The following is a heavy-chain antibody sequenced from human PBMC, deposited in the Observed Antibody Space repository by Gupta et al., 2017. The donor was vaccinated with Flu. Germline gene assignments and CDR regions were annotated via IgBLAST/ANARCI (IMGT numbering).Heavy chain of an antibody. CDR3: ARGAGDSL. D-gene: IGHD2-15*01. CDR1: GDTFTSYT. V-gene: IGHV1-8*01. J-gene: IGHJ1*01. Sequence: KVSCKASGDTFTSYTINWVRQAAGQGLEWMGWMNPNSGHTGYAQKFQGRVTMTRNISMSTAYMELTSLTSEDTAMYYCARGAGDSLWGQVTLVTVSS. CDR2: MNPNSGHT.